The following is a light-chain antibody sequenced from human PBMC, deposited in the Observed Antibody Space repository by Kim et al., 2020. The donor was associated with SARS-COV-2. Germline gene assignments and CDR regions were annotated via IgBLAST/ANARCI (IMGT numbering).Light chain of an antibody. Sequence: AYVGDRVTITCQASQPISSYLNWYQQKPGTAPKLLIYAAISLQGGVPSRFSGSGSGTYYVLTINRLQPEDFATYYCQQSYATPPTFGLGTKVDIK. CDR1: QPISSY. CDR2: AAI. CDR3: QQSYATPPT. J-gene: IGKJ2*01. V-gene: IGKV1-39*01.